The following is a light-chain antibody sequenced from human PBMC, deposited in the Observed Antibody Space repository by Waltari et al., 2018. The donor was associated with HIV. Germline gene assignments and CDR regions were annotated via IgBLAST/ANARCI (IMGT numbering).Light chain of an antibody. CDR3: AAWDDSLSGLV. Sequence: QSVLTQPPSASGTPGQRVTIPCSGSSSNIGSHYVYWYQQLPGTAPKLLIYRNNQRPSGVPDRFSGSKSGTSASLAISGLRSEDETDYYCAAWDDSLSGLVFGGGTKLTVL. CDR1: SSNIGSHY. J-gene: IGLJ2*01. V-gene: IGLV1-47*01. CDR2: RNN.